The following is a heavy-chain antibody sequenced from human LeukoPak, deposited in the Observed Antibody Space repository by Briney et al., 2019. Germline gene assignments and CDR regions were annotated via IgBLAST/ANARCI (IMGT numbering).Heavy chain of an antibody. D-gene: IGHD3-3*01. CDR1: GYTFTDYG. J-gene: IGHJ6*03. CDR3: ARDGVDYDFWSGEYYMDV. CDR2: VSAYNDDT. V-gene: IGHV1-18*01. Sequence: ASVKVSCKASGYTFTDYGISWVRQAPGQGLEWMGWVSAYNDDTNYAQKLQGRVTMTTDTSTSTAYMELRSLRSDDTAVYYCARDGVDYDFWSGEYYMDVWGKGTTVTVSS.